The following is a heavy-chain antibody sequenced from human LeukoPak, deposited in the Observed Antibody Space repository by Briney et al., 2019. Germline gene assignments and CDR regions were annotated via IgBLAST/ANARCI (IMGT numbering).Heavy chain of an antibody. CDR3: VRALNDYGDYGEFDY. V-gene: IGHV1-8*01. J-gene: IGHJ4*02. CDR1: GYTFTSYD. Sequence: GASVKVSCKASGYTFTSYDINWVRQATGQGLEWMGWMNPNSGNTGYAQKFQGRVTMTRNTSISTAYMELSSLRSEDTAVYYGVRALNDYGDYGEFDYWGQGTLVTVSS. D-gene: IGHD4-17*01. CDR2: MNPNSGNT.